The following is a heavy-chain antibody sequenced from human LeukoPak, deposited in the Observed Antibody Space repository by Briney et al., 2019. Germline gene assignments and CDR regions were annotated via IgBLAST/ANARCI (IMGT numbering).Heavy chain of an antibody. V-gene: IGHV4-39*01. Sequence: SETLSLTCTVSGGSISGGSHHWGWFRQSPGKGLEWIGSLYLSRTTYYNPSLNSRVTISVDTSKNQFSLQLNSVTAADTAVYYCVRHDGRGGATMGSLDSWGQGSLVTVS. CDR3: VRHDGRGGATMGSLDS. CDR2: LYLSRTT. J-gene: IGHJ4*02. CDR1: GGSISGGSHH. D-gene: IGHD5-12*01.